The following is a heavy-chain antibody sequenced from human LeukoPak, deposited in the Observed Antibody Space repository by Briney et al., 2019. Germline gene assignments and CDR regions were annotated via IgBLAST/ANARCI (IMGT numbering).Heavy chain of an antibody. V-gene: IGHV1-2*06. Sequence: ASVKVSCKASGYTSTGYYMHWVRRAPGQGLEWMGRINPNSGGTNYAQKFQGRVTMTRDTSISTAYMELSRLRSDDTAVYYCAMNVLRYFDWLLDDYYMDVWGKGTTVTVSS. J-gene: IGHJ6*03. D-gene: IGHD3-9*01. CDR1: GYTSTGYY. CDR2: INPNSGGT. CDR3: AMNVLRYFDWLLDDYYMDV.